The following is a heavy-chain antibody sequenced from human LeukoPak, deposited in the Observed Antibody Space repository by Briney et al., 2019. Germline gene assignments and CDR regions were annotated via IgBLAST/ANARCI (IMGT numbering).Heavy chain of an antibody. CDR2: INHSGST. CDR3: ASTFGYCSSTSCGRLDY. J-gene: IGHJ4*02. D-gene: IGHD2-2*01. CDR1: GGSFSGYY. V-gene: IGHV4-34*01. Sequence: SETLSLTCAVYGGSFSGYYWSWIRQPPGKGLEWIGEINHSGSTNYNPSLKSRVTMSVDTSKNQFSLKLSSVTAADTAVYYCASTFGYCSSTSCGRLDYWGQGTLVTVSS.